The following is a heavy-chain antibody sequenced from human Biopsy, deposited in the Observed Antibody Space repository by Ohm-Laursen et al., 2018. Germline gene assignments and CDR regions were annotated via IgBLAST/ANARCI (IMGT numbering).Heavy chain of an antibody. CDR2: IYYSGSI. CDR1: GGSIGSFF. CDR3: ASMPAAIHEPNYSYYGMHV. Sequence: GTLSLTYTVSGGSIGSFFWSWIRQPPGKGLEWIGYIYYSGSINYNPSLKGRVTISLDTSKNQFSLKLGSVTAADTAVYYCASMPAAIHEPNYSYYGMHVWGQGTTVTVSS. J-gene: IGHJ6*02. V-gene: IGHV4-59*08. D-gene: IGHD2-2*02.